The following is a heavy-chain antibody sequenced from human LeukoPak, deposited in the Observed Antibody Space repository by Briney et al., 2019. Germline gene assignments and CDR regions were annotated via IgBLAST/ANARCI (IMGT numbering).Heavy chain of an antibody. D-gene: IGHD4-23*01. CDR1: GFTFSSYW. J-gene: IGHJ4*02. CDR3: ARDLGGSGPTPIDY. V-gene: IGHV3-74*01. Sequence: PGGSLRLSCAASGFTFSSYWMHWVRQAPGKGPVWVSRVSSDGRNTIYADSVKGRFTISRDNAMNTLYLQMNSLRAEDTAVYYCARDLGGSGPTPIDYWGQGILVTVSS. CDR2: VSSDGRNT.